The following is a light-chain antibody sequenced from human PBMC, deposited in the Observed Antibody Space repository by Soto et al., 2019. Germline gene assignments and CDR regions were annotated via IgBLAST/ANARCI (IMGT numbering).Light chain of an antibody. CDR2: GAS. CDR3: QQYGIAPPLP. CDR1: QTISSNY. V-gene: IGKV3-20*01. Sequence: ENVLTQSPGTRSLSPGERATLSCMASQTISSNYLAWYEQKPGQAPRLLIYGASSSATGIPERFNGSGSGTDLTLTISRLEHDDFAVYYCQQYGIAPPLPFGGGPTVDI. J-gene: IGKJ4*01.